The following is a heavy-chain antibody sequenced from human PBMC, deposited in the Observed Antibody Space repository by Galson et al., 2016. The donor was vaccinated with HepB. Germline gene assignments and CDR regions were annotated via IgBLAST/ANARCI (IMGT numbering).Heavy chain of an antibody. CDR2: INQDGSEK. D-gene: IGHD6-19*01. V-gene: IGHV3-7*01. Sequence: SLRLSCAASGFTFSHYWMNWFRQAPGKGLEWVAIINQDGSEKYSVDSLKGRFTISRDNAKNSLYLQMNNLRAEDTAVYYCAMGNSGWPDYWGQGTLVIVSS. J-gene: IGHJ4*02. CDR3: AMGNSGWPDY. CDR1: GFTFSHYW.